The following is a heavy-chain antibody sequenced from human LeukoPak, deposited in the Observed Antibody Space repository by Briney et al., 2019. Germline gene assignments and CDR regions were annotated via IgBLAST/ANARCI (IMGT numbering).Heavy chain of an antibody. Sequence: ASVKVSCKASGYTFTSYYMHWVRQAPGQGLEWMGIINPSGGSTSYAQKFQGRVTMTRDMSTSTVYMELSSLRSEDTAVYYCARDGYGSGSENWFDPWGQGTLVTVSS. D-gene: IGHD3-10*01. V-gene: IGHV1-46*01. J-gene: IGHJ5*02. CDR3: ARDGYGSGSENWFDP. CDR2: INPSGGST. CDR1: GYTFTSYY.